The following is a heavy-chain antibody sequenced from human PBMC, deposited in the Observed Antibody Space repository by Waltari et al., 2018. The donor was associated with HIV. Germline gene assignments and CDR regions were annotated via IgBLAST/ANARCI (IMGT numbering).Heavy chain of an antibody. CDR3: AKGASGWSPGY. CDR1: GFTFSSYA. D-gene: IGHD6-19*01. V-gene: IGHV3-30*18. Sequence: QVHLVESGGGVVQPGRSLRLSCAASGFTFSSYAMHWVRQAPGKGLEWVEVISYHGDDKYYADSVKGRFTISRDNSKNTLYLQMNSLRAEDTAVYYCAKGASGWSPGYWGQGTLVTVSS. CDR2: ISYHGDDK. J-gene: IGHJ4*02.